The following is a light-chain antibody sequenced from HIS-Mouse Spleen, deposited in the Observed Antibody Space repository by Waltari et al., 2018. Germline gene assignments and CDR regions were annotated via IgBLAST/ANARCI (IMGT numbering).Light chain of an antibody. CDR1: ALLTKY. CDR3: YSTDSSGNHRV. CDR2: EDS. V-gene: IGLV3-10*01. Sequence: SSELTQPPSVSVSPGQTARITCSADALLTKYAYLYQQKSGQAPVLVIYEDSKRPSGIPERFSGSSSGTMATLTISGAQVEDEADYYCYSTDSSGNHRVFGGGTKLTVL. J-gene: IGLJ2*01.